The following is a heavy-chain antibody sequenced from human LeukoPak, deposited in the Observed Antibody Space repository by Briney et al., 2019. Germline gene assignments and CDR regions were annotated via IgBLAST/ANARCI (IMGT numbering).Heavy chain of an antibody. CDR1: GFTFDDYG. Sequence: PGGSLRLSCAASGFTFDDYGTSWVRQAPGKGLEWVSGINWNGGSTGYADSVKGRFTISRDNAKNSLYLQMNSLRAEDTALYYCARGRGSSFFVPHAFDIWGQGTMVTVSS. V-gene: IGHV3-20*04. J-gene: IGHJ3*02. CDR2: INWNGGST. CDR3: ARGRGSSFFVPHAFDI. D-gene: IGHD2/OR15-2a*01.